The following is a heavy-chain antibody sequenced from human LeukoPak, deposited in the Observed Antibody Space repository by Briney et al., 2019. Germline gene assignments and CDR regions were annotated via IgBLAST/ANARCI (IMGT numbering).Heavy chain of an antibody. V-gene: IGHV7-4-1*02. CDR2: INTNTGNP. J-gene: IGHJ4*02. CDR1: GYTFISYV. D-gene: IGHD6-6*01. Sequence: ASVKVSCKASGYTFISYVMTWVRQAPGQGLEWMGWINTNTGNPTYAQGFTGRFVFSLDTSVSTAYLQISSLKAEDTAVYYCARVHSYSTSSLPGYWGQGTLVTVSS. CDR3: ARVHSYSTSSLPGY.